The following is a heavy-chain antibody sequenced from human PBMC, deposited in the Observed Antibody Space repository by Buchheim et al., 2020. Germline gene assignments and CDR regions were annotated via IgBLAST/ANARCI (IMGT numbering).Heavy chain of an antibody. Sequence: QVTLRESGPALVKPTQTLTLTCTFSGFSLSTSGMCVSWIRQPPGKALEWLARIDWDDDKYYSTSLKTRLTISKDPPKNQVVLTMTNMDPVDTATYYCARTRITMVRGVIPWFDPWGQGTL. CDR2: IDWDDDK. CDR1: GFSLSTSGMC. D-gene: IGHD3-10*01. J-gene: IGHJ5*02. V-gene: IGHV2-70*15. CDR3: ARTRITMVRGVIPWFDP.